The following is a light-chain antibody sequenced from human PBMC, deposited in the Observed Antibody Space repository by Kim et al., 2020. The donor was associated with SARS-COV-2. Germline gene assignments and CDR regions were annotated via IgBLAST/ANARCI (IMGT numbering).Light chain of an antibody. V-gene: IGKV3-20*01. J-gene: IGKJ1*01. CDR3: QQYGSSGT. CDR2: GAS. Sequence: LSPGESATLSGRASQSVSSSYLAWYQQKPGQAPRLLIYGASSRATGIPDRFSGSGSGTDFTLTISRLEPEDFAVYYCQQYGSSGTFGQGTKVDIK. CDR1: QSVSSSY.